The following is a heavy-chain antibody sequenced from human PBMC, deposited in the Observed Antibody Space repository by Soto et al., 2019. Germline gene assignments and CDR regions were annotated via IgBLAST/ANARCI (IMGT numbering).Heavy chain of an antibody. J-gene: IGHJ5*02. CDR3: ARGGRDSSSWYPYNGFDP. CDR1: GGSISSSNW. V-gene: IGHV4-4*02. Sequence: QVQLQESGPGLVKPSGTLSLTCAVSGGSISSSNWWSWVRQPPGKGLEWIGENYHSGSTNYNPSLKSRVTISVDKPKSPFSLTLSSVTAADTAAYYCARGGRDSSSWYPYNGFDPWGQGTLVTVSS. D-gene: IGHD6-13*01. CDR2: NYHSGST.